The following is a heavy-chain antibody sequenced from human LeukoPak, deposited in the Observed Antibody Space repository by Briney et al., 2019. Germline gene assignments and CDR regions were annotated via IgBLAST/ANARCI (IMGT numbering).Heavy chain of an antibody. D-gene: IGHD6-19*01. V-gene: IGHV3-74*01. CDR1: GFTFSSYW. Sequence: PGGSLRLSCAASGFTFSSYWMHWVRQAPGKGLVWVSRINSDGSSTSYADSVKGRFTISRDNAKNTLYLQMDSLRAEDRAVYYCARISTSVAGADYWGQGALVTVSS. J-gene: IGHJ4*02. CDR3: ARISTSVAGADY. CDR2: INSDGSST.